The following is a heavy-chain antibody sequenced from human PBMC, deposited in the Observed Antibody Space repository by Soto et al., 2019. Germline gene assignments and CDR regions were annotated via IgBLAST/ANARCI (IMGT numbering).Heavy chain of an antibody. Sequence: QVQLVQSGAEVKKPGSSVKVSCKASGGTFSSYTISWVRQAPGQGLEWMGRIIPILGIANYAQKFQGRVTITADKSTSTAYMELSSLRSEDTAVYYCARVDCSGGSCYYFSAFDIWGQGTMVTVSS. CDR2: IIPILGIA. D-gene: IGHD2-15*01. CDR1: GGTFSSYT. V-gene: IGHV1-69*02. J-gene: IGHJ3*02. CDR3: ARVDCSGGSCYYFSAFDI.